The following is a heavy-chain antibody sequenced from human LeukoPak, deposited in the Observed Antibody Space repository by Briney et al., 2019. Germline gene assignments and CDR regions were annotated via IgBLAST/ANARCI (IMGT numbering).Heavy chain of an antibody. CDR3: ARYCSSTSCHGVGAFDI. J-gene: IGHJ3*02. D-gene: IGHD2-2*01. CDR2: IYTSGST. Sequence: SQTLSLTCTVSGGSISSGSYYWSWIRQPAGKGLEWIGRIYTSGSTNYNPSLKSRVTISVDTSKNQFSLKLSSVTAADTAVYYCARYCSSTSCHGVGAFDIWGQGTMVTVSS. CDR1: GGSISSGSYY. V-gene: IGHV4-61*02.